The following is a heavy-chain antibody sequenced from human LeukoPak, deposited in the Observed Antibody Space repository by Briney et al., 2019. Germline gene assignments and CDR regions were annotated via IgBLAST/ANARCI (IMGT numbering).Heavy chain of an antibody. CDR1: GGSFSGYY. Sequence: AETLGLTCAVYGGSFSGYYWSWIRQPPGKGLEWIGEINHSGSTNYNPSLKSRVTISVDTSKNQFSLKLSSVTAADTAVYYCARHDGIAAAGCWPWGYWGQGTVVSVSS. CDR2: INHSGST. CDR3: ARHDGIAAAGCWPWGY. D-gene: IGHD6-13*01. J-gene: IGHJ4*02. V-gene: IGHV4-34*01.